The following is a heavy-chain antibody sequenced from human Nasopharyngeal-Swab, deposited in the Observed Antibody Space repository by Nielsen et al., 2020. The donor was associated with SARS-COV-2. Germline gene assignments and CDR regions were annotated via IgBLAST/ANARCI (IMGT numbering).Heavy chain of an antibody. CDR3: ARDYYGSGKGWFDP. Sequence: WIRQPPGKGLEWVAAIWYDGSNKYYADSVKGRFTISRDNSKNTLYLQMNSLRAEDTAVYYCARDYYGSGKGWFDPWGQGTLVTVSS. J-gene: IGHJ5*02. CDR2: IWYDGSNK. V-gene: IGHV3-33*01. D-gene: IGHD3-10*01.